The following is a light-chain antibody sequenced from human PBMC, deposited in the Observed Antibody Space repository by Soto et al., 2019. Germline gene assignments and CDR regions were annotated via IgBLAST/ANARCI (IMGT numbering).Light chain of an antibody. CDR2: AAS. CDR3: LQHDSYPWT. CDR1: QSISNW. V-gene: IGKV1-17*01. J-gene: IGKJ1*01. Sequence: IHMTPAPSTLPASFGDRVTITFPASQSISNWLAWYQHKPGKAPKRLIYAASSLQSGVPSRFSGSGSGTEFTLTISSLQPEDFATYFCLQHDSYPWTFGQGTKVDIK.